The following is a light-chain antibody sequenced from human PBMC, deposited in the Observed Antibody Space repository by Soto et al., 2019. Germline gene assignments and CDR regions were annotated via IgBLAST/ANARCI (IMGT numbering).Light chain of an antibody. Sequence: QSALTQPASVSGSPGQSITISCTGSSSDVGGYNYVSWYQQHPGKAPKLMIYEVSNRPSGVSNRFSGSKSGNTASLTISGLQAEDEADYYCSSYTSSNSSWVFGGGTKLTLL. J-gene: IGLJ3*02. CDR1: SSDVGGYNY. CDR2: EVS. V-gene: IGLV2-14*01. CDR3: SSYTSSNSSWV.